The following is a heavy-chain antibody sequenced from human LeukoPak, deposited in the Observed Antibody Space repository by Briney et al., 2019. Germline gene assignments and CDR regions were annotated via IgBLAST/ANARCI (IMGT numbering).Heavy chain of an antibody. J-gene: IGHJ5*02. D-gene: IGHD3-10*01. V-gene: IGHV3-23*01. CDR3: AKDGST. CDR2: ISGSGGSA. Sequence: GGSLRLSRAPSGFIFSSYAMRWVRQAPGKGLEWVSGISGSGGSAYYADSVKGRFTISRDNSKNTLFLQANSLKAVDTAVYFWAKDGSTWGRGTLVTVSS. CDR1: GFIFSSYA.